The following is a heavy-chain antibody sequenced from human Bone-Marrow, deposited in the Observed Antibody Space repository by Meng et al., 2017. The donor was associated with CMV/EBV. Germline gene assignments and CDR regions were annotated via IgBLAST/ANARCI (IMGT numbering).Heavy chain of an antibody. CDR3: AKARLASTSFNY. J-gene: IGHJ4*02. V-gene: IGHV3-23*01. Sequence: ESLKISCAASGCTFSSYAMSWVLQAPGKGLEWVSAISGSGGSTYYADSVKGWFTISRDKSKNTLYLQMNSLRAEDRAVYYCAKARLASTSFNYWGQGTLVTVSS. CDR1: GCTFSSYA. D-gene: IGHD2-2*01. CDR2: ISGSGGST.